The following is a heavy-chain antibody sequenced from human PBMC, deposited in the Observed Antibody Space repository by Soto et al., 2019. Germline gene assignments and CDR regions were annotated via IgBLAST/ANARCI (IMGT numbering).Heavy chain of an antibody. Sequence: PSETLSLTCSLSGASITSTTYFWAWIRKTPGKGLEWIGSIYYSGKPHYNPSLKSRATISVDRSRNQFSLEVKSVTAADTAVYYCAKNLPRTGRFDYWGQGTVVTVSS. CDR3: AKNLPRTGRFDY. V-gene: IGHV4-39*01. J-gene: IGHJ4*02. CDR1: GASITSTTYF. CDR2: IYYSGKP.